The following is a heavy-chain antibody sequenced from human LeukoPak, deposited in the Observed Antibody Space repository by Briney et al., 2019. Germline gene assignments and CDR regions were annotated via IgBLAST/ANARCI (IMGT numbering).Heavy chain of an antibody. CDR2: VTSGDDS. V-gene: IGHV3-23*01. Sequence: GGSLRLSCAASGFTSSRYAMIWVRQAPGKGLEWVSVVTSGDDSYYAHSVKGRFTISRDNSKNTLYLQMNSLRAEDTAVYYCARYCSGVSCFSGVDYWGQGTLVSVSS. CDR1: GFTSSRYA. CDR3: ARYCSGVSCFSGVDY. J-gene: IGHJ4*02. D-gene: IGHD2-15*01.